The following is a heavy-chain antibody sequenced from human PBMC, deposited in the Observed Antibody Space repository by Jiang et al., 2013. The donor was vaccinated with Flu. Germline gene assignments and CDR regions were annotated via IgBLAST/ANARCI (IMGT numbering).Heavy chain of an antibody. J-gene: IGHJ6*02. Sequence: VQLLESGGGLVKPGGSLRLSCAASGFTFSDYYMSWIRQAPGKGLEWVSYISSSSSYTNYADSVKGRFTISRDNAKNSLYLQMNSLRAEDTAVYYCARRPTKYYYDSSGSRQYYYGMDVWGQGTTVTVSS. V-gene: IGHV3-11*03. CDR1: GFTFSDYY. CDR2: ISSSSSYT. CDR3: ARRPTKYYYDSSGSRQYYYGMDV. D-gene: IGHD3-22*01.